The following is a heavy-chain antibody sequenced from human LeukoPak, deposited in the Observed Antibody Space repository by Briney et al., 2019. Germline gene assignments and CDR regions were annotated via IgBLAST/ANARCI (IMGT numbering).Heavy chain of an antibody. CDR3: AKTTGYFYFDSGTYPDH. V-gene: IGHV3-23*01. D-gene: IGHD3-10*01. Sequence: GGSLRLSCAASGFTFSRFAMTWLRQAPGNGLEWVSTITASGSSTYYTDSVKGRFTISRDNSKNTLYLQMNSLRADDTAVNYCAKTTGYFYFDSGTYPDHWGQGTLVTVPS. CDR1: GFTFSRFA. CDR2: ITASGSST. J-gene: IGHJ4*02.